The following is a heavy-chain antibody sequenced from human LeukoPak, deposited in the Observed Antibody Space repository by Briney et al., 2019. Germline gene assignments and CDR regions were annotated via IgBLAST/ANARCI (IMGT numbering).Heavy chain of an antibody. CDR2: ISGSGGST. CDR1: GFTFSSYA. V-gene: IGHV3-23*01. CDR3: AKDYDSSGYTEYFQH. Sequence: GGSLRLSCAASGFTFSSYAMSWVRQAPGKGLEWVSAISGSGGSTYYADSVKGRFTISRGNSKNTLYLQMNSLRAEDTAVYYCAKDYDSSGYTEYFQHWGQGTLVTVSS. J-gene: IGHJ1*01. D-gene: IGHD3-22*01.